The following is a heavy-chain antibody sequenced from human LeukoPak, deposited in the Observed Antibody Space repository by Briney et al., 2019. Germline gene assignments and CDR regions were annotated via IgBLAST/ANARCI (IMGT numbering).Heavy chain of an antibody. J-gene: IGHJ4*02. Sequence: ASVKVSCKASGYTFTSYGISWVRQAPGQGLEWMGWISAYNGNTNYAQKLQGRVTMTTDTSTSTAYMELRSLRSDDTAVYYCARDYGQWGMITFGGPIPCYWGQGTLVTVSS. CDR3: ARDYGQWGMITFGGPIPCY. D-gene: IGHD3-16*01. CDR2: ISAYNGNT. CDR1: GYTFTSYG. V-gene: IGHV1-18*01.